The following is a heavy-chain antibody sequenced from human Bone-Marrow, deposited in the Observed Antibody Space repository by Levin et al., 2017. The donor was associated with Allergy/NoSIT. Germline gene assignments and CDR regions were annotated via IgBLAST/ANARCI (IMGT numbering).Heavy chain of an antibody. V-gene: IGHV3-53*01. J-gene: IGHJ3*02. CDR3: ARDNGAFDI. CDR2: VYSDGST. Sequence: PGGSLRLSCAASGLTVSDNYMSWVRQGPGKGLEWVSVVYSDGSTYYADSVKGRFTISRDNSKNTLFLQMNSLRAEDTAVYYCARDNGAFDIWGQGTMVTVSS. CDR1: GLTVSDNY.